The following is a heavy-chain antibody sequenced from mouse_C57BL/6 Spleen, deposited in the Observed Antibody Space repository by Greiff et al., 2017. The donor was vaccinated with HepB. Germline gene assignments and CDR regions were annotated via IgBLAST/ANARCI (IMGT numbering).Heavy chain of an antibody. CDR2: ISSGGDYI. D-gene: IGHD1-1*01. V-gene: IGHV5-9-1*02. CDR1: GFTFSSYA. J-gene: IGHJ1*03. Sequence: EVKLMESGEGLVKPGGSLKLSCAASGFTFSSYAMSWVRQTPEKRLEWVAYISSGGDYIYYADTVKGRFTISRDNARNTLYLQMSSLKSEDTAMYYCTRDQTTVVAKGYFDVWGTGTTVTVSS. CDR3: TRDQTTVVAKGYFDV.